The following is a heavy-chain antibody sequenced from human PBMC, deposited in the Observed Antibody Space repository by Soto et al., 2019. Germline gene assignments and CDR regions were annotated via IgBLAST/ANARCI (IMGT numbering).Heavy chain of an antibody. Sequence: EVQLVESGGGLVQPGGSLRLSCAASGFTFSSYEMNWVRQAPGKGLEWVSDISSSGSTIYYADSVKGRFTISRDNAKNVLYLQMNSLRAEDTAVYYCARDGATVTTILWYYYYGMDVWGQGTTVTVSS. CDR2: ISSSGSTI. J-gene: IGHJ6*02. V-gene: IGHV3-48*03. CDR3: ARDGATVTTILWYYYYGMDV. CDR1: GFTFSSYE. D-gene: IGHD4-17*01.